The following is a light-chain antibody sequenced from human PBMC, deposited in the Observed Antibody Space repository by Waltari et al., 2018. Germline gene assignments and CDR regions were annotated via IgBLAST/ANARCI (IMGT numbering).Light chain of an antibody. V-gene: IGKV3-15*01. CDR1: QSVSTK. CDR2: AAS. CDR3: QHYEGWPPWT. J-gene: IGKJ1*01. Sequence: EIVLTQSPATLSVSPGERATLSCRASQSVSTKVAWYQQRPGQAPRLLIYAASSRATGVPARFGGSGSETDFTLTISGLQSEEFAVYYCQHYEGWPPWTFGQGTKV.